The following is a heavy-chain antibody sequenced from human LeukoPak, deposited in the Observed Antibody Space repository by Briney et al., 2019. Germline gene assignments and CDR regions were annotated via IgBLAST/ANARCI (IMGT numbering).Heavy chain of an antibody. J-gene: IGHJ4*02. CDR2: FYYSRDT. CDR3: ARWNYDILTGYRYFDY. D-gene: IGHD3-9*01. CDR1: GGSMRGFY. V-gene: IGHV4-59*01. Sequence: PSETLSLTCTVSGGSMRGFYWSWIRQPPGKGLEWIGYFYYSRDTNYNPVLKSRVTISVDTSKNQFSLEVNSLTAADTAVYYCARWNYDILTGYRYFDYWGQGTLVTVSS.